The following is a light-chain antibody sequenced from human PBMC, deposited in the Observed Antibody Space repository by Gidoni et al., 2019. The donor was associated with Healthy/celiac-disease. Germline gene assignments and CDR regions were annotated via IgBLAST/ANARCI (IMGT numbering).Light chain of an antibody. V-gene: IGKV3-11*01. J-gene: IGKJ2*01. Sequence: EIVLTQSPATLSLSPGERATLACRASQSVSSYLAWYQQKPGQAPRLLIYDAANRATGLPARFSGSGSGTDFTLTISSLEPEEFAVYYCQQRSNWPRTFXXXTKLEIK. CDR3: QQRSNWPRT. CDR1: QSVSSY. CDR2: DAA.